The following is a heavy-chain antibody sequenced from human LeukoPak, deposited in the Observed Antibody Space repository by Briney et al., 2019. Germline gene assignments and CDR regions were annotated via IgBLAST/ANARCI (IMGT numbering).Heavy chain of an antibody. Sequence: GGSLRLSCAASGFTFSSYGMHWVRQAPGKGLEWVAFIRYDGSNKYYADSVKGRFTISRDNSKNTLYLQMNSLRAEDTAVYYCAKGLLWELLVPFDYWGQGTLVTVSS. CDR1: GFTFSSYG. V-gene: IGHV3-30*02. J-gene: IGHJ4*02. D-gene: IGHD1-26*01. CDR2: IRYDGSNK. CDR3: AKGLLWELLVPFDY.